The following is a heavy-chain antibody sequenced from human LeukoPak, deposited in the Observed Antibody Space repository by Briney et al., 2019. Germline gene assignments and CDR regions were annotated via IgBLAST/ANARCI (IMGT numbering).Heavy chain of an antibody. CDR2: INPNSGGT. CDR1: GYSFTGYY. D-gene: IGHD2-15*01. J-gene: IGHJ6*03. Sequence: ASVKVSCKASGYSFTGYYMHWVRQAPGQGLEWMGWINPNSGGTNYAQKFQGRVTMTRDTSISTAYMELSMLRSDDTAVYYCARDLTECSGGSCDFDAGPGYYYYMDVWGKGTTVTVAS. CDR3: ARDLTECSGGSCDFDAGPGYYYYMDV. V-gene: IGHV1-2*02.